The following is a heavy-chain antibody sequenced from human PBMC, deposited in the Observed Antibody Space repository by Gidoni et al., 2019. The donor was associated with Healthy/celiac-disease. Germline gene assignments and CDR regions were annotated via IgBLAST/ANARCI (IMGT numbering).Heavy chain of an antibody. CDR2: IYYSGST. D-gene: IGHD3-22*01. CDR3: AAYYYDSSGYYGIDY. Sequence: IGYIYYSGSTYYNPSLKSRVTISVDTSKNQFSLKLSSVTAADTAVYYCAAYYYDSSGYYGIDYWGQGTLVTVSS. V-gene: IGHV4-30-4*01. J-gene: IGHJ4*02.